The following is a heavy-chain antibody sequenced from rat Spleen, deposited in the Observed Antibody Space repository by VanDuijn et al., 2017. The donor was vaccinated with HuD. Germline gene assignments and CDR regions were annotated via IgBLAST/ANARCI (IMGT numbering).Heavy chain of an antibody. CDR2: ISYDGGRN. Sequence: EVQLVESGGGLVQPGRSMKLSCVVSGFTFSNYYMAWVRQAPTKGLEWVATISYDGGRNFYRDSVKGRFTISRDDAKNTLYLQMDSLRSEDTATYYCAKVLAGSFDYWGQGVMVTVSS. CDR1: GFTFSNYY. J-gene: IGHJ2*01. V-gene: IGHV5-25*01. CDR3: AKVLAGSFDY. D-gene: IGHD5-1*01.